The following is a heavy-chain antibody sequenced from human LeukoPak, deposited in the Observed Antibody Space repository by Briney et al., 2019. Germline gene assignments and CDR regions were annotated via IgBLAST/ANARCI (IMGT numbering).Heavy chain of an antibody. CDR1: GFTFSSYS. J-gene: IGHJ4*02. Sequence: GGSLRLSCAASGFTFSSYSMNWVRQAPGKGLEWVSYISSSSSTIYYADSVKGRFTISRDNAKNTLYLQMNSLRAEDTAVYYCASRGAYWGQGTLVTVSS. V-gene: IGHV3-48*04. CDR3: ASRGAY. CDR2: ISSSSSTI.